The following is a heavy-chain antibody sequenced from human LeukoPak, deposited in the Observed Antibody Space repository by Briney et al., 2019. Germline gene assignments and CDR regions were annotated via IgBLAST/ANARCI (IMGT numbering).Heavy chain of an antibody. Sequence: PGGSLRLSCTASEFTFSDYYMGWIRQAPGKGLEWVSYISSSGSTRHYADSVKGRFTISRDNAKNSLFLQMNSLRAEDTAVYYCARGDYVWGTYPLDYWGQGTLVTVSS. CDR3: ARGDYVWGTYPLDY. J-gene: IGHJ4*02. V-gene: IGHV3-11*01. D-gene: IGHD3-16*02. CDR1: EFTFSDYY. CDR2: ISSSGSTR.